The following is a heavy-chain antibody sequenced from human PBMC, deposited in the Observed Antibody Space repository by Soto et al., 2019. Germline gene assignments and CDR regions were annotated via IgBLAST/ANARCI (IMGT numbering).Heavy chain of an antibody. J-gene: IGHJ4*02. V-gene: IGHV3-23*01. D-gene: IGHD2-2*01. CDR1: GFTFSSYA. Sequence: EVQLLESGGGLVQPGGSLRLSCAASGFTFSSYAMSWVRQAPGKGLEWVSAFSGSGGSTYYADSVKGRFTISRDNSKNTLYLQMNSLRAEDTAVYYCAKDQSSTSFGDYWGQGTLVTVSS. CDR2: FSGSGGST. CDR3: AKDQSSTSFGDY.